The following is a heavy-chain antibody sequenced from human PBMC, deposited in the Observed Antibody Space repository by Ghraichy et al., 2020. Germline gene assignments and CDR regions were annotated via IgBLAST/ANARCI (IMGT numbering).Heavy chain of an antibody. CDR1: GGSISSYY. CDR3: ARLYCTNGVCHIDY. CDR2: IYYSGST. J-gene: IGHJ4*02. V-gene: IGHV4-59*01. D-gene: IGHD2-8*01. Sequence: SETLSLTCTVSGGSISSYYWSWIRQPPGKGLEWIGYIYYSGSTNYNPSLKSRVTISVDTSKNQFSLKLSSVTAADTAVYYCARLYCTNGVCHIDYWGQGTLVTVSS.